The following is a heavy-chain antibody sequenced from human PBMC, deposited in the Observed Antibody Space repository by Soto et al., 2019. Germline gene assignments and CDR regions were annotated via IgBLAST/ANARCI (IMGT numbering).Heavy chain of an antibody. J-gene: IGHJ6*01. CDR3: ARAPPLYGSGSYYTRYYYYGMDV. D-gene: IGHD3-10*01. CDR1: GGSISSYY. V-gene: IGHV4-59*01. Sequence: QVQLQESGPGLVKPSETLSLTCTVSGGSISSYYWSWIRQPPGKGLEWIGYIYYSGSNNYNPSLKSRVPISVDTSKNQFSLKLSSVTAADTAVYYCARAPPLYGSGSYYTRYYYYGMDVW. CDR2: IYYSGSN.